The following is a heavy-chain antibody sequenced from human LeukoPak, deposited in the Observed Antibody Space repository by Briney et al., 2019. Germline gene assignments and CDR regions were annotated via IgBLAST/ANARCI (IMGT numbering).Heavy chain of an antibody. Sequence: GGSLRLSCAASGFTFSNYIMNWVRQAPGKGLEWVANIKYDGDEEYYVDSVKGRFTISRDNAKSSLYLQLNSLRVEDTAVYYCKSGGAAPGSFDNWGQGTLVTVSP. D-gene: IGHD6-13*01. CDR1: GFTFSNYI. CDR2: IKYDGDEE. V-gene: IGHV3-7*01. CDR3: KSGGAAPGSFDN. J-gene: IGHJ4*02.